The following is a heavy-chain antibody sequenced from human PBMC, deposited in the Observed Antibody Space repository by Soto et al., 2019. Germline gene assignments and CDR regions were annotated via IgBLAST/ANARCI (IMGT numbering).Heavy chain of an antibody. V-gene: IGHV3-30*03. CDR1: GFIFSRYG. D-gene: IGHD2-21*02. CDR3: ARDLPLYCRGDCNFDF. J-gene: IGHJ4*01. CDR2: ISYDGGER. Sequence: QVQLVESGGGVVQSGGSLRLSCGGSGFIFSRYGMHWVRQAPGKGLEWVTGISYDGGERFYADSVKGRFTISRDNSKNRLDLQMSSLRPEDTAVYYCARDLPLYCRGDCNFDFWGHGTLVTVSS.